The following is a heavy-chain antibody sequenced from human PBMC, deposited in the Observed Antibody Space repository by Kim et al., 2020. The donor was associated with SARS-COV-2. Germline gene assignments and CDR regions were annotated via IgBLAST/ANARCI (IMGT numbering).Heavy chain of an antibody. CDR3: ARRDLGLTFDY. J-gene: IGHJ4*02. CDR1: GASITSSDHY. V-gene: IGHV4-39*01. CDR2: ISYSGNT. D-gene: IGHD3-9*01. Sequence: SETLSLTCAVSGASITSSDHYWGWIRQPPGKGLEWIGSISYSGNTFDNPYLKRRVAISIDPSKYQFSLNLRTVTAADTAVYYCARRDLGLTFDYWGQGTLGTGSS.